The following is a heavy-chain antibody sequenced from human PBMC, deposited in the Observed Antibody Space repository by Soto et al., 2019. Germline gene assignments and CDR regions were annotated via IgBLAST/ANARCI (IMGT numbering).Heavy chain of an antibody. V-gene: IGHV3-15*05. CDR2: VKSRGDGVTA. D-gene: IGHD4-17*01. J-gene: IGHJ4*02. CDR1: GFSFTRAW. Sequence: LRLSCTASGFSFTRAWMSWVRQAPGKGLEWVGRVKSRGDGVTAVSAAPVKDRFTVSRDDSKNILYLHMNSLQIEDTAVYYCTTDKGNGDKVNYWGRGNLVNVSA. CDR3: TTDKGNGDKVNY.